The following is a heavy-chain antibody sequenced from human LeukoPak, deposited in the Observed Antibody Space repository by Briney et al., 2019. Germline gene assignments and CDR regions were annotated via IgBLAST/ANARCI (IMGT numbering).Heavy chain of an antibody. D-gene: IGHD6-6*01. V-gene: IGHV1-2*02. Sequence: VASVKVSCKASGYTFTGYYMHWVRQAPGQGLEWMGWINPNSGGTNYAQKFQGRVTMTRDTSISTAYMELSRLGSDDTAVYYCARDGGYIAARPIDYWGQGTLVTVSS. CDR2: INPNSGGT. J-gene: IGHJ4*02. CDR3: ARDGGYIAARPIDY. CDR1: GYTFTGYY.